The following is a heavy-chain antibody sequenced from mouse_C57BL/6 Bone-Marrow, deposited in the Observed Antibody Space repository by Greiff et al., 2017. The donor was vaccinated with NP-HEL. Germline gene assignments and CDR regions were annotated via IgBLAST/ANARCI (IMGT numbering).Heavy chain of an antibody. CDR3: VITTVVPYYFDY. Sequence: QVQLKQSGPELVKPGASVKISCKASGYAFSSSWMNWVKQRPGKGLEWIGRIYPGDGDTNYNGKFKGKATLTADKSSSTAYMQLSSLTSEDSAVYFCVITTVVPYYFDYWGQGTTLTVSS. J-gene: IGHJ2*01. D-gene: IGHD1-1*01. CDR1: GYAFSSSW. CDR2: IYPGDGDT. V-gene: IGHV1-82*01.